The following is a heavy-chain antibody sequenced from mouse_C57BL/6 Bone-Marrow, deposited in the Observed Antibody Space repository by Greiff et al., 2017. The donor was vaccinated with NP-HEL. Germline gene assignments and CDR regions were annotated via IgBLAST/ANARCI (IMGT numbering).Heavy chain of an antibody. Sequence: VQLQQSGTVLARPGASVKMSCKTSGYTFTSYWMHWVKQRPGQGLEWIGAIYPGNSDTSYNQKFKGKAKLTAVTSASTAYMELSSLTNEDSAVYYCTRGAYGNPFAYWGQGTLVTVSA. CDR2: IYPGNSDT. J-gene: IGHJ3*01. CDR1: GYTFTSYW. D-gene: IGHD2-1*01. CDR3: TRGAYGNPFAY. V-gene: IGHV1-5*01.